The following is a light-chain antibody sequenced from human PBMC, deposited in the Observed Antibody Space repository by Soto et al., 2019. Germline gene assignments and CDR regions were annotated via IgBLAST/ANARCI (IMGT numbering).Light chain of an antibody. Sequence: EILLTQSPSTLSLSPGERATLSCRASQYVSSFLAWYQQKAGQAPRLLIYDASHRATGIPARFSGSGSGTDFTLTINSLEPEDFAIYYCQQRYNWPPTFGQGTKVDIK. V-gene: IGKV3-11*01. CDR2: DAS. CDR3: QQRYNWPPT. J-gene: IGKJ1*01. CDR1: QYVSSF.